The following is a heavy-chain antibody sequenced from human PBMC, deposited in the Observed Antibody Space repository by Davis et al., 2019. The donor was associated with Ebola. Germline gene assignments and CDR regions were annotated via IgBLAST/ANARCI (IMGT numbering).Heavy chain of an antibody. CDR3: ARGALTTGAFDI. V-gene: IGHV4-34*01. Sequence: MPSETLSLTCAVYGGSLSGHYWSWIRQPPGKGLEWIGEINHSGSTNYNPSLKSRVTISVDTSKNQFSLKLSSVTAADTAVYYCARGALTTGAFDIWGQGTMVTVSS. D-gene: IGHD4-11*01. J-gene: IGHJ3*02. CDR2: INHSGST. CDR1: GGSLSGHY.